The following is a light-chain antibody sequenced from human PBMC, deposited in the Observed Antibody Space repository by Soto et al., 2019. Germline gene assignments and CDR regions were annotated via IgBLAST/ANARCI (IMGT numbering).Light chain of an antibody. Sequence: DIQMTQSPSTLSASVGDRVTITCRASQGINSWLAWYQQKPGKAPRLLIYDASSLLSGVPSRFSGSGSGTDFTLTIASLQPEDFSTYYCQQSDSTPYTFGQGTKVDIK. CDR2: DAS. J-gene: IGKJ2*01. V-gene: IGKV1-39*01. CDR3: QQSDSTPYT. CDR1: QGINSW.